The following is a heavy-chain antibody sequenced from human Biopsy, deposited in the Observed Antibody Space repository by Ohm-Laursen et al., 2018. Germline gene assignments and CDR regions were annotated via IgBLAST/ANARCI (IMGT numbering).Heavy chain of an antibody. CDR1: GITVSGNY. J-gene: IGHJ4*02. V-gene: IGHV3-53*01. CDR3: AKRDGGVSGCTVCFFDS. Sequence: SLRLSCSASGITVSGNYMTWVRQAPGKGLEWVSVIYTGGTTHYADSVRGRFTISRDNSKNTLYLQLDSLRAEDTALYYCAKRDGGVSGCTVCFFDSWGQGTQVAVSS. D-gene: IGHD2-8*01. CDR2: IYTGGTT.